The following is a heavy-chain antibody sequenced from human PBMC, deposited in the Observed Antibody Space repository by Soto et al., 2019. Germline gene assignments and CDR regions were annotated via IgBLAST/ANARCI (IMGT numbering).Heavy chain of an antibody. V-gene: IGHV3-23*01. Sequence: GGSLRLSCAASGFTFSSYAMSWVRQAPGKGLEWVSAISGSGGSTYYADSVKGRFTISRDTSKNTLYPQMNSLRAEDTAVYYCAKTGLGLIQVYWGQGTLVTVSS. D-gene: IGHD1-26*01. CDR3: AKTGLGLIQVY. CDR1: GFTFSSYA. CDR2: ISGSGGST. J-gene: IGHJ4*02.